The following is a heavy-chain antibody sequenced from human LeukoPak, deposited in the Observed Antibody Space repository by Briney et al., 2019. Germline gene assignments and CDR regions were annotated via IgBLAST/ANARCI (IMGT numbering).Heavy chain of an antibody. J-gene: IGHJ4*02. D-gene: IGHD6-19*01. Sequence: PSETLSLTCALYSGSSSAYYWTWIRQPPWKGLEWIGEINHSESTNYNPALKSRVTISIDTSQNQFSLKLSSVTAADTAVYYCARETQSPVAGTGELDYWGQGTLVTVSS. CDR2: INHSEST. CDR3: ARETQSPVAGTGELDY. CDR1: SGSSSAYY. V-gene: IGHV4-34*01.